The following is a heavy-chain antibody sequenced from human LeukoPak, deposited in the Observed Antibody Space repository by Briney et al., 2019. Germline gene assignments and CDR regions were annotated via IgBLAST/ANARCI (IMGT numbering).Heavy chain of an antibody. D-gene: IGHD3-10*01. Sequence: GESLKISCKASGYSFSSYCIGWVRQILGKGLEWMGIIYPSDADTRYSPTFQGQATISVDKSITTAYLQWSSLKASDSAMYYCASPSYGSASPDFDYWGQGTLVTVSS. CDR1: GYSFSSYC. CDR2: IYPSDADT. CDR3: ASPSYGSASPDFDY. J-gene: IGHJ4*02. V-gene: IGHV5-51*01.